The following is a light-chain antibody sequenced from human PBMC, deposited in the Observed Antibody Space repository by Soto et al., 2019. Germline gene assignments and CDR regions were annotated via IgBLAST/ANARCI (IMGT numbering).Light chain of an antibody. CDR3: QQYNNYPWT. J-gene: IGKJ1*01. CDR1: QNIRSR. V-gene: IGKV1-5*01. Sequence: QMTESQSSLSASVGDRVPIACRASQNIRSRLAWYQQKPGKAPKLLICDAPSLESGVPSRFSGSGSGTEFTLTISSLQPDDFATYYCQQYNNYPWTFGQGTKVDIK. CDR2: DAP.